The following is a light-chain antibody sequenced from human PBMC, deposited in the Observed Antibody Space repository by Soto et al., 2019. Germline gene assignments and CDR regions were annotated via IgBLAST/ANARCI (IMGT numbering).Light chain of an antibody. CDR1: QSISSW. V-gene: IGKV1-5*01. Sequence: DIQITQSPSTLSASVGVRVTITCRASQSISSWLAWYQKKPGKAPKLLIYAASSLQSGVPSRFSGSGSGTDFTLTISAMEPEDFAVYYCQERSNWTFGRGTKVDIK. J-gene: IGKJ1*01. CDR3: QERSNWT. CDR2: AAS.